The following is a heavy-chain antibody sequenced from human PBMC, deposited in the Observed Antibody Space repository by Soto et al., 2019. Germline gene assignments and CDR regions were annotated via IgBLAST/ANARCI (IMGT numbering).Heavy chain of an antibody. CDR2: ISGSGGSA. Sequence: PGGSLRLSCAASGFTFSSYTMSWVRQAPGKGLEWVSAISGSGGSAYYADSVKGRFTISRDNSKNTLYLQMNSLRADDTAVYYCAKDRISSWYYYYGMDVWGQGTTVTSP. CDR3: AKDRISSWYYYYGMDV. J-gene: IGHJ6*02. CDR1: GFTFSSYT. V-gene: IGHV3-23*01.